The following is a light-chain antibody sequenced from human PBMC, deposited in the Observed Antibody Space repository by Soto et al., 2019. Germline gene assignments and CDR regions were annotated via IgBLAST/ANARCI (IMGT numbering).Light chain of an antibody. CDR3: SSYTSSSTYD. CDR2: EVS. V-gene: IGLV2-14*01. J-gene: IGLJ1*01. CDR1: SSDVGGYNY. Sequence: QSVLTQPASVSGSPGQSITISCTGTSSDVGGYNYVSWHQRHPGKAPKLMVYEVSNRPSGVSNRFSGSKSGNTASLTISGLQAEDEADYYCSSYTSSSTYDFGTGTKVTVL.